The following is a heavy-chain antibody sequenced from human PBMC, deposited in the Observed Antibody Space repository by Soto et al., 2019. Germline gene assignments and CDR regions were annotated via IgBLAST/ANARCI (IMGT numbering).Heavy chain of an antibody. J-gene: IGHJ4*02. Sequence: PSETLSLTCAVYGGSFSGYYWSWIRQPPGKGLEWIGEINHSGSTNYNPSLKSRVTISVDTSKNQFSLKLSSVTAADTAVYYCARRRLGTYWGQGTLVTVSS. D-gene: IGHD3-16*01. CDR1: GGSFSGYY. CDR2: INHSGST. V-gene: IGHV4-34*01. CDR3: ARRRLGTY.